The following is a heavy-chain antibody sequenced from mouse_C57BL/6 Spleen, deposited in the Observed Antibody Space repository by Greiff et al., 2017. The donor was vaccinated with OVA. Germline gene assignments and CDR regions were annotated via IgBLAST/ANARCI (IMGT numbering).Heavy chain of an antibody. J-gene: IGHJ2*01. V-gene: IGHV1-61*01. CDR3: ARMDYGSYLDY. CDR2: IYPSGGAT. Sequence: VQLQQPGAELVRPGSSVKLSCKASGYTFTSYWMDWVKQRPGQGLEWIGKIYPSGGATHYNDKFKDKATLTVDKSSSTAYMQLSSLTSEDSAGYYCARMDYGSYLDYWGQGTTVTVSS. CDR1: GYTFTSYW. D-gene: IGHD1-1*01.